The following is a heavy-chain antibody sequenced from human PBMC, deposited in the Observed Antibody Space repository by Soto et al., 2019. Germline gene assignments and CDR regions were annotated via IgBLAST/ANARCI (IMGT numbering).Heavy chain of an antibody. CDR1: GGTLSGYA. J-gene: IGHJ4*02. CDR2: IIPIFGTA. D-gene: IGHD3-22*01. V-gene: IGHV1-69*13. CDR3: ARRYYYDSSGFDY. Sequence: GAPVKVSCKASGGTLSGYAISWVRQAPGQGLEWMGGIIPIFGTANYAQKFQGRVTITADESTSTAYMELSSLRSEDTAVYYCARRYYYDSSGFDYWGQRTLVTVSS.